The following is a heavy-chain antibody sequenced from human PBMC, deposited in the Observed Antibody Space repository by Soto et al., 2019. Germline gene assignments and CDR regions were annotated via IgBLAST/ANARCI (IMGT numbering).Heavy chain of an antibody. J-gene: IGHJ6*02. CDR2: ISAYNGNT. CDR3: ARDGGVTTGYGMDV. D-gene: IGHD4-17*01. CDR1: GYTFTSYG. V-gene: IGHV1-18*01. Sequence: ASVKVSCKASGYTFTSYGISWVRQAPGQGLEWMGWISAYNGNTKHAQKLQGRVTMTTDTSTSTAYMELRSLRSDDTAVYCCARDGGVTTGYGMDVWGQGTTVTVSS.